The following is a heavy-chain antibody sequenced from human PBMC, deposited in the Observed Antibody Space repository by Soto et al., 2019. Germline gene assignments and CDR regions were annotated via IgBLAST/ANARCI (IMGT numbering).Heavy chain of an antibody. CDR2: ISYDGSNK. D-gene: IGHD3-3*01. V-gene: IGHV3-30*18. Sequence: GGSLRLSCASSGFTFSSYGMHLVRQAPGKGLEWVAVISYDGSNKYYADSVKGRFTISRDNSKNTLYLQMNSLRAEDTAVYYCAKDSSYYDFWSGYKNYYYYGMDVWGQGTTVTVSS. CDR3: AKDSSYYDFWSGYKNYYYYGMDV. J-gene: IGHJ6*02. CDR1: GFTFSSYG.